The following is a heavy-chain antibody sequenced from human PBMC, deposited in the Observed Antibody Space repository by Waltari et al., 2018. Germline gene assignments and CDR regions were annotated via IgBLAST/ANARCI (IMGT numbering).Heavy chain of an antibody. V-gene: IGHV1-2*02. CDR2: SNPNRGGT. D-gene: IGHD6-19*01. CDR3: ARQGSYSSGWYHSDAFDI. Sequence: QVQLVQSGAEVKKPGASVKVSCKASGYTFTGYYMHWVRQAPGQGLEWMGWSNPNRGGTNYAQKFQGRVTMTRDTSISTAYMELSRLRSDDTAVYYCARQGSYSSGWYHSDAFDIWGQGTMVTVSS. J-gene: IGHJ3*02. CDR1: GYTFTGYY.